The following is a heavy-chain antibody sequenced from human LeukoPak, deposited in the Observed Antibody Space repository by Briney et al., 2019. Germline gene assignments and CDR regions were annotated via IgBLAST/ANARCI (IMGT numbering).Heavy chain of an antibody. J-gene: IGHJ4*02. V-gene: IGHV4-59*08. CDR1: GGFISSDY. CDR2: ISYSGRT. Sequence: SSETLSLTCTVSGGFISSDYWSWIRQPPGKGLEWIGYISYSGRTYYNPSLRSRVTISVDTSKNHFSLKLSSVTAADTAVYYCARGLYRYGRSTFDYWGQGTLVTVSS. CDR3: ARGLYRYGRSTFDY. D-gene: IGHD2-2*02.